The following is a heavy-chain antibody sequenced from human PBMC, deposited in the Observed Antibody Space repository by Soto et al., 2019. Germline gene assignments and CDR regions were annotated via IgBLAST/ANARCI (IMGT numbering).Heavy chain of an antibody. Sequence: EVQLVESGGGLVQPGGSLRLSCAASGFTFSDYSMNWVRQAPGKGLEWVSYISSSSSTIYTADSVKGRFTISRDNAKNSLYLQKNGLRAEDTAVYYCASPYRGSCYYWGQGSLVTVCS. V-gene: IGHV3-48*01. J-gene: IGHJ1*01. CDR2: ISSSSSTI. CDR1: GFTFSDYS. CDR3: ASPYRGSCYY. D-gene: IGHD3-22*01.